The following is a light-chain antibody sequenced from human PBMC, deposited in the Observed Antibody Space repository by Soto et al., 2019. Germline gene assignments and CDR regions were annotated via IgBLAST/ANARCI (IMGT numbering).Light chain of an antibody. CDR1: SSDVGGYNY. CDR2: DVS. CDR3: CSSTDSYTLV. Sequence: QSALTQPRSVSGSPGQSVTISCTGTSSDVGGYNYVSWYQQHPGKAPRLIIYDVSQRPSGVPDRFSGSKSGNTASLTISGLQAEDEADYSCCSSTDSYTLVFGTGTRSPS. J-gene: IGLJ1*01. V-gene: IGLV2-11*01.